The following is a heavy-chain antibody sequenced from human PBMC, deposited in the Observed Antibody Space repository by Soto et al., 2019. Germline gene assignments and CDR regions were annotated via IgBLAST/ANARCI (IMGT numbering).Heavy chain of an antibody. CDR1: GGSISSGGYY. CDR3: ARVGRGVVVPAAVDY. CDR2: IYYSGST. J-gene: IGHJ4*02. D-gene: IGHD2-2*01. V-gene: IGHV4-31*03. Sequence: PSETLSLTCTVSGGSISSGGYYWSWIRQYPGKGLEWIGYIYYSGSTYYNPSLKSRVTISVDTSKNQFSLKLSSVTAADTAVYYCARVGRGVVVPAAVDYWGQGTLVTVSS.